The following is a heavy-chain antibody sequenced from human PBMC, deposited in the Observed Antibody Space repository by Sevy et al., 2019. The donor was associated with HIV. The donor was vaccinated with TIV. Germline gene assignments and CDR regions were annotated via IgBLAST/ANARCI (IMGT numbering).Heavy chain of an antibody. J-gene: IGHJ4*02. V-gene: IGHV3-53*01. CDR1: GFTVSSNY. Sequence: GGSLRLSCAASGFTVSSNYMSWVRQAPGKGLEWVSVIYSGGSSYYADSVKGRFTISRDNSKNTLYLQMNSLRAEDTAVYYCAYSGYDFGFDYWGQGTLVTVSS. D-gene: IGHD5-12*01. CDR2: IYSGGSS. CDR3: AYSGYDFGFDY.